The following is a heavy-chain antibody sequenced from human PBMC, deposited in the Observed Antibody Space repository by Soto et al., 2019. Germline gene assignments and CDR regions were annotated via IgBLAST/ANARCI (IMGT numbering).Heavy chain of an antibody. CDR1: GLSLTTDRVG. Sequence: QITLKESGPTLVKPTQTLTLTCTFSGLSLTTDRVGVGWIRQPPGEDLEWLAVIYWDDSKTYRPSLESRLTITKDTSKTQVALTMTNMDSLDTVKYYCAHAYGGRSLYWGQGTLVTVSS. J-gene: IGHJ4*02. D-gene: IGHD1-26*01. V-gene: IGHV2-5*02. CDR3: AHAYGGRSLY. CDR2: IYWDDSK.